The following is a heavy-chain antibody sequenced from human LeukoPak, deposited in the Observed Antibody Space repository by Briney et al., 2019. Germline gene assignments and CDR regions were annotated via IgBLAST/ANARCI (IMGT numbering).Heavy chain of an antibody. V-gene: IGHV3-23*01. CDR1: GFSFNNYA. J-gene: IGHJ4*02. Sequence: GGSLRLSCAASGFSFNNYALGWVRQAPGKGLEWVSIIIASSGSTFYADSVKGRFTISRDNSKNTLYLQMNSLRVEDTAVYYCVKGGYDFVEVAYFDFWGQGTLVTVSS. CDR2: IIASSGST. CDR3: VKGGYDFVEVAYFDF. D-gene: IGHD5-12*01.